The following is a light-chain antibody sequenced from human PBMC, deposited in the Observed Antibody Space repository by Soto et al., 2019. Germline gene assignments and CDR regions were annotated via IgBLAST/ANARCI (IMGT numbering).Light chain of an antibody. CDR1: SSDVGGYNF. CDR3: TSYTSSSTLV. J-gene: IGLJ2*01. V-gene: IGLV2-14*03. Sequence: QSALTQPASVSGSPGQSVAISCTGTSSDVGGYNFVSWYQQHPGKAPKLMIYDVSNRPSGVSDRFSGSKSGNTASLTTSGLQAEDESDYCCTSYTSSSTLVFGGGTKLTVL. CDR2: DVS.